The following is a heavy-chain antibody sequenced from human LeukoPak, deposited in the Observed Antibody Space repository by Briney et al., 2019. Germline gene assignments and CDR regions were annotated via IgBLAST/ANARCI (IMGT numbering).Heavy chain of an antibody. J-gene: IGHJ2*01. CDR1: GFTFSSYS. Sequence: GGSLRLSCAASGFTFSSYSMNWVRQAPGKGLEWVSSISSSSSYIYYADSVKGRFTVSRDNAKNSLYLQMNSLRAEDTAVYYCARERGYSYGYFPWYFDLWGRGTLVTVSS. CDR2: ISSSSSYI. D-gene: IGHD5-18*01. V-gene: IGHV3-21*01. CDR3: ARERGYSYGYFPWYFDL.